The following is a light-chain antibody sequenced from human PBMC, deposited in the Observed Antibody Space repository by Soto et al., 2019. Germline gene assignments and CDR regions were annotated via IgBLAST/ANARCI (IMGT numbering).Light chain of an antibody. V-gene: IGKV3-15*01. CDR2: GAS. J-gene: IGKJ1*01. Sequence: ETVMTQSPATLSVSPWERATLSCRASQSVGSKVAWYQQKPGQAPSLLIYGASTRATGIPARFSGSGSGTEFTLTISSLQSEDFAVYYCHQRKSWPRTFGQGTKVDIK. CDR1: QSVGSK. CDR3: HQRKSWPRT.